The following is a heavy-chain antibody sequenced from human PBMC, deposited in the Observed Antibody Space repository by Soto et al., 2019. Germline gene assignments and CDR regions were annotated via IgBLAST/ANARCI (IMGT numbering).Heavy chain of an antibody. D-gene: IGHD3-10*01. CDR1: GFNFSSYS. J-gene: IGHJ6*02. CDR3: AREHGSGSYYMNYYYGMDV. V-gene: IGHV3-30-3*01. CDR2: ISYDGSNK. Sequence: GGSLILSCTASGFNFSSYSMHWVRQAPGKGLEWVAVISYDGSNKYYADSVKGRFTISRDNSKNTLYLQMNSLRAEDTAVYYCAREHGSGSYYMNYYYGMDVWGQGTTVTVSS.